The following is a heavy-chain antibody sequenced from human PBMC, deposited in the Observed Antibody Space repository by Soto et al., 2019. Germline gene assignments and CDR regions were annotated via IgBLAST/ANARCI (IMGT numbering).Heavy chain of an antibody. D-gene: IGHD5-12*01. V-gene: IGHV4-31*03. CDR3: ATSVQMATIPDL. Sequence: SETLSLTCSVSGGPLSRIGYYWSWIRQHPARGLEWVGYISNSGSTYYNPSLKSRVAMSIDTPKNHVSLTLTSLTAADTAVYYCATSVQMATIPDLWGQGTLVTVSS. CDR1: GGPLSRIGYY. CDR2: ISNSGST. J-gene: IGHJ5*02.